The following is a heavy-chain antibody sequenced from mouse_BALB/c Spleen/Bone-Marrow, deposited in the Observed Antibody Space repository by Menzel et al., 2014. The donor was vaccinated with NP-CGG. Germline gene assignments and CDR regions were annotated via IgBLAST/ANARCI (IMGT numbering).Heavy chain of an antibody. CDR3: ARWDYYGYTMDY. CDR1: GYSFTGYT. J-gene: IGHJ4*01. D-gene: IGHD1-1*01. CDR2: INPYNGGT. Sequence: VQLQQSGPELVKSGASMKISCKASGYSFTGYTMNWVKQSHGKNLEWIGLINPYNGGTSYNQKFKGRATLTVDKSSSAAYMELLSLTSEDSAVYYCARWDYYGYTMDYWGQGTSVTVSS. V-gene: IGHV1-18*01.